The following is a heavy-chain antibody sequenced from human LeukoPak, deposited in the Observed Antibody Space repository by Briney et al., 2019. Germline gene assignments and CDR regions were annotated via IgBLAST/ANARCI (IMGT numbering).Heavy chain of an antibody. CDR1: GFTFGDYA. J-gene: IGHJ4*02. Sequence: PGGSLRLSCTASGFTFGDYAVTWFRHALGEGLERVAGIKQGGSVKYYGDSVTGRFTVSRDNAKNSLYLQMNSLSAGDTAVYYCARGPNFGDRVDYLESWGQGTKVTVSS. CDR3: ARGPNFGDRVDYLES. D-gene: IGHD4-17*01. V-gene: IGHV3-7*01. CDR2: IKQGGSVK.